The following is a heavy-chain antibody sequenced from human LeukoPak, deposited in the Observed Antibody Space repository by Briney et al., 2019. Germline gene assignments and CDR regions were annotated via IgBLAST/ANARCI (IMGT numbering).Heavy chain of an antibody. CDR3: ANKVYCSTTSCYHAGY. Sequence: GSLRLSCAASGFTFSNFWMSWVRQPPGKGLEWIGEIYHSGTTNYNPSLKSRVTISIDTSRNQFSLKLTSVTAADTAVYYCANKVYCSTTSCYHAGYWGQGTLVTVSS. V-gene: IGHV4-4*02. D-gene: IGHD2-2*01. CDR2: IYHSGTT. J-gene: IGHJ4*02. CDR1: GFTFSNFW.